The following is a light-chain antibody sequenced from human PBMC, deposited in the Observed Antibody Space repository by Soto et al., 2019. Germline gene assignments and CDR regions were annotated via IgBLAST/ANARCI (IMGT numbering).Light chain of an antibody. CDR1: QAISSN. CDR3: QQRSNWPLT. Sequence: EIVMTQSPATLSLSRGERATLSCRANQAISSNLAWYQQKPGQAPRLLIYDASNRATGIPARFSGSGSGTDFTLTISSLEPEDFAVYYCQQRSNWPLTFGGGTKVDI. J-gene: IGKJ4*01. V-gene: IGKV3-11*01. CDR2: DAS.